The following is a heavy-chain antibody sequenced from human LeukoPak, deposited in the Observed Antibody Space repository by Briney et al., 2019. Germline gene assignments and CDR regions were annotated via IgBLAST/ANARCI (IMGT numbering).Heavy chain of an antibody. J-gene: IGHJ3*01. CDR2: IYYDGST. CDR1: GGSISSSSYY. V-gene: IGHV4-39*07. CDR3: ASGGYSYGYDAYDV. D-gene: IGHD5-18*01. Sequence: SETLSLTCTVSGGSISSSSYYWGWIRQPPGKGLEWIGSIYYDGSTYYNPSLKSRVTISVDTSKNQFSLKLSSVTAADTAVYYCASGGYSYGYDAYDVWGQGTMVTVSS.